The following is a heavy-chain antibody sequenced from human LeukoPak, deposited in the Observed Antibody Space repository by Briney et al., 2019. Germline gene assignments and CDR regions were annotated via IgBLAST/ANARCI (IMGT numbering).Heavy chain of an antibody. D-gene: IGHD6-25*01. CDR1: GGTFSSYA. Sequence: SVKVSCKASGGTFSSYAISWVRQAPGQGLEWMGGIIPIFGTANYAQKFQGRVTITADKSTSTAYMELSSLRSEDTAVYYCARGPGYPMDSDFDYWGQGTLVTVSS. CDR2: IIPIFGTA. V-gene: IGHV1-69*06. CDR3: ARGPGYPMDSDFDY. J-gene: IGHJ4*02.